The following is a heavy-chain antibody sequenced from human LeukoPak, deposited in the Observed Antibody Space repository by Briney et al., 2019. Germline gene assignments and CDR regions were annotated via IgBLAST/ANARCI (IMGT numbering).Heavy chain of an antibody. CDR3: AKVALIASAGLDAFDI. J-gene: IGHJ3*02. Sequence: GGPLRLSCTASGFTFGDYAMSWFRQAPGKGLEWVSAISGSGGSTYYADSVKGRFTISRDNSKNTLYLQMNSLRAEDTAVYYCAKVALIASAGLDAFDIWGQGTMVTVSS. CDR2: ISGSGGST. CDR1: GFTFGDYA. D-gene: IGHD6-13*01. V-gene: IGHV3-23*01.